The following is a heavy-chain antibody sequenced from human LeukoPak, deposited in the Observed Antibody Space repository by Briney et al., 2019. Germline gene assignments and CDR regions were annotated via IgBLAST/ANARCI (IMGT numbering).Heavy chain of an antibody. CDR1: GYTFTRYG. CDR2: ISAYNGNT. Sequence: ASVKVSCKASGYTFTRYGISWVRQAPGQGLEWMGGISAYNGNTNYAQKLQGRVTMTTDTSKNTAYMELRSLRSDDTAVYYCARDRRNGDYFDYWGQGTLVSVSS. D-gene: IGHD2-8*01. CDR3: ARDRRNGDYFDY. J-gene: IGHJ4*02. V-gene: IGHV1-18*01.